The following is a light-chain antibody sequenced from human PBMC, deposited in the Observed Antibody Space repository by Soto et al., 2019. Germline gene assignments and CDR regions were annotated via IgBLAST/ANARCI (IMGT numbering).Light chain of an antibody. J-gene: IGKJ1*01. CDR3: QSHDSSPTWT. CDR1: GSLSGRY. V-gene: IGKV3-20*01. CDR2: QAS. Sequence: EIVLSQSRGTLALSPGESATLCCRASGSLSGRYLALYQQKRGQAPRLLIYQASSRATGIPDRFSRSGTGAGFTLTISRLEPDDFAVYYCQSHDSSPTWTFGQGP.